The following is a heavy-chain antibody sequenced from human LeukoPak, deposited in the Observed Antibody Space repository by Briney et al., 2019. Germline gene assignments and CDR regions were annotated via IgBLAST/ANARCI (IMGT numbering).Heavy chain of an antibody. CDR2: INHSGST. V-gene: IGHV4-34*01. J-gene: IGHJ4*02. Sequence: PSETLSLTCAVYGGSFSGYYWSWIRQPPGKGLEWIGEINHSGSTNYNPSLKSRVTISVDTSKNQFSLKLSSVTAADTAVYYCARGGFGEDTAGHYFDYWGQGTLVTVSS. CDR3: ARGGFGEDTAGHYFDY. CDR1: GGSFSGYY. D-gene: IGHD5-18*01.